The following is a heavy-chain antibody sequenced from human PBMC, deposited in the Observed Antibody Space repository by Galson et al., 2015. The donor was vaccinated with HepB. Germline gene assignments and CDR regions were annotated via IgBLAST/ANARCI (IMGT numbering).Heavy chain of an antibody. J-gene: IGHJ4*02. CDR1: GFTFRSYW. V-gene: IGHV3-74*01. CDR2: INSDDSNT. Sequence: SLRLSCAASGFTFRSYWMHWVRQAPGEGLEWVAGINSDDSNTIYADSVKGRFITSRDNAKNTMYLDMNSLRAEDTAVYYCAREDPLASFDYWGQGTLVTVSS. CDR3: AREDPLASFDY.